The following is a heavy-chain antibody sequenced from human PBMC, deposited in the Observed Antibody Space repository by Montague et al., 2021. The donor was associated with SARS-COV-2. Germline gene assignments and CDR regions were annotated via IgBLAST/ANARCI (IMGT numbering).Heavy chain of an antibody. CDR1: GGSFSGYY. CDR2: INQSGRT. Sequence: SETRSLTCAVYGGSFSGYYWSWIRQPPEKGLEWIGEINQSGRTNNNPSLKSRVIISVDTSKNQFSLKLSSVTAADTAVYYCARRGSSVRGVTVSAELDYWGQGILVVVSS. CDR3: ARRGSSVRGVTVSAELDY. J-gene: IGHJ4*02. D-gene: IGHD3-10*01. V-gene: IGHV4-34*01.